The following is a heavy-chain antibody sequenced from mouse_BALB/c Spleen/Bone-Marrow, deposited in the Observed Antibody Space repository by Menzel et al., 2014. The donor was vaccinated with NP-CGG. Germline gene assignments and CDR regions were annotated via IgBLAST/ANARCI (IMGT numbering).Heavy chain of an antibody. CDR1: GYAFSSYW. CDR2: IYPGDGDT. D-gene: IGHD2-14*01. CDR3: AKGTTGFAY. Sequence: QVQLQQSGAELVRPGSSVKIPCKASGYAFSSYWVTWVKRRPGQGLEWIGQIYPGDGDTNYSGKFKDKVTLTADKSSSAAYMQLSSLTSEDSAVYFWAKGTTGFAYWGQGTLVTVSA. V-gene: IGHV1-80*01. J-gene: IGHJ3*01.